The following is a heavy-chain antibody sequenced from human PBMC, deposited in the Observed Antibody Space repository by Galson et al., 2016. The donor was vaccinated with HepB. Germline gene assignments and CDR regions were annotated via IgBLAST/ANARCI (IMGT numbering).Heavy chain of an antibody. CDR2: IYQSGRS. D-gene: IGHD7-27*01. Sequence: SETLSLTCTVSGGSLSSYYWSWIRQPPGRGLEWIGEIYQSGRSNYNPSLRGRVTLSVDNSKNQFSLNLYSVTAADTAVYYCARLPTGGHWDPVRFWYLDVWGRGTLVTVSS. V-gene: IGHV4-59*12. CDR3: ARLPTGGHWDPVRFWYLDV. J-gene: IGHJ2*01. CDR1: GGSLSSYY.